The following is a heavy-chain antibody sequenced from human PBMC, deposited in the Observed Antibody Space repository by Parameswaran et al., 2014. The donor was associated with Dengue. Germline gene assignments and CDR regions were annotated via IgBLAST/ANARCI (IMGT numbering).Heavy chain of an antibody. D-gene: IGHD2-15*01. CDR3: ASYLGYCSGGSCYPRRNYYYGMDV. J-gene: IGHJ6*02. V-gene: IGHV1-69*01. CDR2: IIPIFGTA. Sequence: SWVRQAPGQGLEWMGGIIPIFGTANYAQKFQGRVTITADESTSTAYMELSSLRSEDTAVYYCASYLGYCSGGSCYPRRNYYYGMDVWAKGPRSPSP.